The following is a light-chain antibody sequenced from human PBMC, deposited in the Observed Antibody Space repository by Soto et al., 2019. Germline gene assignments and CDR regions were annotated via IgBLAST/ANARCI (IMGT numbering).Light chain of an antibody. CDR2: RNN. Sequence: QSVVTQSPSASGTPGQRVTISCSGSSSNIENNYVYWYQRLPGTAPKLLIYRNNQRPSGVPDRFSGSKSGTSASLAISGLRSEDEADYYCASWDDSLSGYVFGTGTKLTVL. V-gene: IGLV1-47*01. J-gene: IGLJ1*01. CDR3: ASWDDSLSGYV. CDR1: SSNIENNY.